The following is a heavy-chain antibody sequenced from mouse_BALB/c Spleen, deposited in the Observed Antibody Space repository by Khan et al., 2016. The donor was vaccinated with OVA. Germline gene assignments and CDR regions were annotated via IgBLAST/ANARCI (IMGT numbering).Heavy chain of an antibody. J-gene: IGHJ4*01. CDR3: ARSRYYYYAYAMDY. V-gene: IGHV3-2*02. D-gene: IGHD2-4*01. CDR2: ISYSGTT. Sequence: EVPLQESGPGLVKPSQSLSLTCTVTGFSITSDYAWNWIRQFPGNKLEWMGYISYSGTTSYNPSLKSRISFTRDTSKNQFFLQLISVTTEDTATYYCARSRYYYYAYAMDYWGQGTSVTVSS. CDR1: GFSITSDYA.